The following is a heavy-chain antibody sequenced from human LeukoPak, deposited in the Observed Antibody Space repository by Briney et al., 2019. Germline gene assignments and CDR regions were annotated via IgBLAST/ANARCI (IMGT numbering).Heavy chain of an antibody. CDR1: GDSISSGDYY. J-gene: IGHJ3*02. CDR2: IYTSGST. Sequence: SETLSLTCTVSGDSISSGDYYWSWIRQPAGKGLEWIGRIYTSGSTNYNPSLKSRVTISVDTSKNQFSLKLTTVTAADTAVYYCARGPYKYDGSGAFDIWGQGTMVTVSS. V-gene: IGHV4-61*02. D-gene: IGHD3-22*01. CDR3: ARGPYKYDGSGAFDI.